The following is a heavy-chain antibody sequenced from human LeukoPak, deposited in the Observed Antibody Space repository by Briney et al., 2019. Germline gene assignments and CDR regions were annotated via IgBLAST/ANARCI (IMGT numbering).Heavy chain of an antibody. CDR3: ARVARTIFGVGMDV. D-gene: IGHD3-3*01. J-gene: IGHJ6*04. V-gene: IGHV6-1*01. CDR1: GDSVSSNSAA. Sequence: SQTLSLTCAISGDSVSSNSAAWNWIRQSPSRGLEWLGRTYHRSKWYNDYAVSVKSRITINSDTSKNQFSLQLNSVTPEDTAVYYCARVARTIFGVGMDVWGKGTTVTVSS. CDR2: TYHRSKWYN.